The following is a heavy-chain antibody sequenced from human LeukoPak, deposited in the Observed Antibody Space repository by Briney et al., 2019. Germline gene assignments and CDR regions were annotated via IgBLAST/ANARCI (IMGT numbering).Heavy chain of an antibody. Sequence: PSETLSLTCTVSGGSISSSSYYWGWIRQPPGKGLEWIGEINHSGSTNYNPSLKSRVTISVDTSKNQFSLKLSSVTAADTAVYYCARLQLELDGAGYYYYYYYMDVWGKGTTVTVSS. CDR2: INHSGST. CDR3: ARLQLELDGAGYYYYYYYMDV. V-gene: IGHV4-39*07. J-gene: IGHJ6*03. CDR1: GGSISSSSYY. D-gene: IGHD1-1*01.